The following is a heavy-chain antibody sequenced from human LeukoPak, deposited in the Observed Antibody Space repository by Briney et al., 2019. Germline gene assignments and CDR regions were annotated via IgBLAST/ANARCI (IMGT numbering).Heavy chain of an antibody. J-gene: IGHJ4*02. CDR3: ASGSIASLVY. CDR1: GGSISSYY. Sequence: SETLSLTCTVSGGSISSYYWSLIRQPAGKGLEWIGRIYTSGGTNYNPSLKSRVTMSVDTSKNQFSLKPSSVTAADTAVYYCASGSIASLVYWGQGTLVTVSS. CDR2: IYTSGGT. V-gene: IGHV4-4*07. D-gene: IGHD6-6*01.